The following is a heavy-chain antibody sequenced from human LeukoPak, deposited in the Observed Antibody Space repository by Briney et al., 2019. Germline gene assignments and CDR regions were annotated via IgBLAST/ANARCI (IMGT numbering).Heavy chain of an antibody. J-gene: IGHJ4*02. V-gene: IGHV4-38-2*02. CDR3: ARDAQTYYYHSSGYYFEY. CDR1: GYSISSGYY. D-gene: IGHD3-22*01. CDR2: IYHTGSP. Sequence: NPSETLSLTCAVSGYSISSGYYWGWIRQPPGEGLEWIGSIYHTGSPYYNPSLKSRVTISVDTSKNQFSLKLSSVTAADTAVYYCARDAQTYYYHSSGYYFEYWGQGSLVTVSS.